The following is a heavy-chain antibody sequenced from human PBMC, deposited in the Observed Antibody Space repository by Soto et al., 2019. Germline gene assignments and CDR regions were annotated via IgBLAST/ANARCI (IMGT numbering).Heavy chain of an antibody. Sequence: LSLTCAVSGYSISSGYYWCWIRQPPGKGLEWIGSIYHSGSTYYNPSLKSRVTISVDTSKNQFSLKLSSVTAADTAVYYCASQGSSSWYEGRWFDPWGQGTLVTVS. J-gene: IGHJ5*02. CDR3: ASQGSSSWYEGRWFDP. CDR1: GYSISSGYY. D-gene: IGHD6-13*01. CDR2: IYHSGST. V-gene: IGHV4-38-2*01.